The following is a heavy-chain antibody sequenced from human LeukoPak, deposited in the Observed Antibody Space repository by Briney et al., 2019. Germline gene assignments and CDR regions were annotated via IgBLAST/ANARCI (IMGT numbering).Heavy chain of an antibody. V-gene: IGHV3-23*01. D-gene: IGHD3-9*01. J-gene: IGHJ5*02. CDR2: ISGSGGST. Sequence: GGSLRLSCAASGFTFSNYAMSWVRQAPGKGLEWVSAISGSGGSTYYADSVKGRFTISRDNSKNTLYVQMNSLRAEDTALYHCARALRYFDWLTGDDLRWFDPWGQGTLVTVSS. CDR1: GFTFSNYA. CDR3: ARALRYFDWLTGDDLRWFDP.